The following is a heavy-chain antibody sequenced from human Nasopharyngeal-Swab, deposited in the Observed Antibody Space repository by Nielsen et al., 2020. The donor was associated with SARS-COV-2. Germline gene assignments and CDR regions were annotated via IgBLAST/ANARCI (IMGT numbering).Heavy chain of an antibody. Sequence: GAALQISCAASGFTFSSYAISWVRQAPGKGLEWVSAISGSGGSTYYADSVKGRFTISRDNSKNTLYLQMNSLRAEDTAVYYCAKLSTTVVTPAFDYWGQGTLVTVSS. CDR3: AKLSTTVVTPAFDY. J-gene: IGHJ4*02. D-gene: IGHD4-23*01. V-gene: IGHV3-23*01. CDR1: GFTFSSYA. CDR2: ISGSGGST.